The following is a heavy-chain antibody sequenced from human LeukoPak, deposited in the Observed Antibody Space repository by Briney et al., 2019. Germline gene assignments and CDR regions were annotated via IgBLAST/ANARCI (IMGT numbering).Heavy chain of an antibody. CDR3: AELATGRSDY. CDR1: GGTFSSYA. J-gene: IGHJ4*02. V-gene: IGHV1-69*01. CDR2: IIPIFGTA. D-gene: IGHD6-25*01. Sequence: GASVKVSCKASGGTFSSYAISWVRQAPGQGLDWMGGIIPIFGTANYAQKFQGRVTITADESTSTAYMELSSLRSEDTAVYYCAELATGRSDYWGQGTLVTVSS.